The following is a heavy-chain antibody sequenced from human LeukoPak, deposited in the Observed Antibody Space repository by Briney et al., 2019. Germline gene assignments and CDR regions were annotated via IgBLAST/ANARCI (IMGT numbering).Heavy chain of an antibody. D-gene: IGHD6-13*01. CDR2: IIPIFGTA. CDR3: ARDESGVSIAAAGNEHYYYYYGMDV. Sequence: SVKVSCKAFGGTFSSYAISWVRQAPGQGLEWMGGIIPIFGTANYAQKFQGRVTITADESTSTAYMELSSLRSEDTAVYYCARDESGVSIAAAGNEHYYYYYGMDVWGQGTTVTVSS. V-gene: IGHV1-69*13. CDR1: GGTFSSYA. J-gene: IGHJ6*02.